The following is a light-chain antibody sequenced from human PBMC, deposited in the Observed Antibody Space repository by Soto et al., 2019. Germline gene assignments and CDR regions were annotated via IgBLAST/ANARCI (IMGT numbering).Light chain of an antibody. Sequence: QSVLTQPASVSGSPGQSITISCTGTSSDVRSYNLVSWYQQHPGKAPKLMIYEGSKRPSGVSNRFSGSKSDNTASLTISWLQAEDEADYYCCSYAGSNSYVFGTGTKVTVL. CDR2: EGS. V-gene: IGLV2-23*01. J-gene: IGLJ1*01. CDR1: SSDVRSYNL. CDR3: CSYAGSNSYV.